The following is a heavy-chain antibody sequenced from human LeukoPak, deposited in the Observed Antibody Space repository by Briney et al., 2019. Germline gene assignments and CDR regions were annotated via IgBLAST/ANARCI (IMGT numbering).Heavy chain of an antibody. Sequence: SVKVSCKASGGTFSSYAISWVRQAPGQGLEWMGGIIPIFGTANYAQKFQGRVTITADKSTSTAYMELSSLRSEDTAVYYCAREAGYSYGTFDYWGRGTLVTVSP. CDR2: IIPIFGTA. CDR1: GGTFSSYA. CDR3: AREAGYSYGTFDY. J-gene: IGHJ4*02. V-gene: IGHV1-69*06. D-gene: IGHD5-18*01.